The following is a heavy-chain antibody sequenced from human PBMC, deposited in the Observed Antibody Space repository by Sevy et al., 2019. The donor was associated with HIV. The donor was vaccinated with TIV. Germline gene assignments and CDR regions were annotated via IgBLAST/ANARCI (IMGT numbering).Heavy chain of an antibody. CDR2: VSFDSSFK. CDR1: GLNFNIYP. D-gene: IGHD2-2*03. Sequence: GGSLRLSCAASGLNFNIYPLNWVRQAPGKGLEWVAVVSFDSSFKSYTDSVKGRFTISRDNSKDTVFLQMDSLRDDDTAIYYCTTGRHGATFGYWGQGAQVTVSS. J-gene: IGHJ4*02. V-gene: IGHV3-30*04. CDR3: TTGRHGATFGY.